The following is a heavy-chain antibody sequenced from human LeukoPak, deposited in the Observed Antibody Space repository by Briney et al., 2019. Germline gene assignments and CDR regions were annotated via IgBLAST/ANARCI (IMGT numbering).Heavy chain of an antibody. CDR2: ISYDGSNE. CDR3: ATGPYGDYAIDY. D-gene: IGHD4-17*01. V-gene: IGHV3-30*03. J-gene: IGHJ4*02. CDR1: GFTFNNYV. Sequence: GRSLRLSCAASGFTFNNYVMHWVRQAPGKGLEWVALISYDGSNEYYADSVKGRFTISRDNSKNTLYLQMNSLRPEDTAVYYCATGPYGDYAIDYWGQGTLVTVSS.